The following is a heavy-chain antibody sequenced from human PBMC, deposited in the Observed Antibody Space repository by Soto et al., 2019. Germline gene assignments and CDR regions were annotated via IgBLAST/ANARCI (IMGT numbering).Heavy chain of an antibody. V-gene: IGHV3-21*04. Sequence: LRLSCAASGFTFSSYSMNWVRQAPGKGLEWVSSISSSSSYIYYADSVKGRFTISRDNAKNSLYLQMNSLRAEDTAVYYCAKDPADSSSSNYFDYWGQGTLVTVSS. CDR3: AKDPADSSSSNYFDY. CDR2: ISSSSSYI. CDR1: GFTFSSYS. J-gene: IGHJ4*02. D-gene: IGHD6-6*01.